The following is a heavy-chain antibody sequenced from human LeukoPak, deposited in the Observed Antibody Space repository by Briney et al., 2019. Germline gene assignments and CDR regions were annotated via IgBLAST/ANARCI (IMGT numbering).Heavy chain of an antibody. V-gene: IGHV3-30*02. J-gene: IGHJ4*02. Sequence: GGSPRLSCAASGFTFSSYGMHWVRQAPGKGLEWVAFIRYDGSNKYYADSVKGRFTISRDNSKNTLYLQMNSLRAEDTAVYYCAKDSGFYCSSTSCSDPDYWGQGTLVTVSS. CDR2: IRYDGSNK. CDR3: AKDSGFYCSSTSCSDPDY. CDR1: GFTFSSYG. D-gene: IGHD2-2*01.